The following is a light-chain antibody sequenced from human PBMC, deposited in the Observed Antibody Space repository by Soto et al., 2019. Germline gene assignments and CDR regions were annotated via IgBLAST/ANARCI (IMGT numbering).Light chain of an antibody. CDR1: QSVSSN. CDR3: QQYNNWPPIT. J-gene: IGKJ4*01. V-gene: IGKV3-15*01. CDR2: GAS. Sequence: EIVMTQSPATLSVSPGERATLSCRASQSVSSNLAWYQQKPGQAPRLLIYGASTRATGIPARFSGSGSGTDFTLTISGLHSEEFAVYYCQQYNNWPPITFGGGTKVDI.